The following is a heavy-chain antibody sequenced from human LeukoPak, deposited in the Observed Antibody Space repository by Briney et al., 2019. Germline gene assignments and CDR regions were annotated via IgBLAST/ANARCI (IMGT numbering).Heavy chain of an antibody. CDR3: TKDMEWGMDV. V-gene: IGHV3-43*01. CDR2: IGWDGTNI. J-gene: IGHJ6*02. D-gene: IGHD3-3*01. Sequence: PGGSLRLSCAASGFTFDRHTMHWVRQPPGKGPEWVSLIGWDGTNIDYADSEKGRFTISRDNGKNFVYLQMHSLRTEDTALYYCTKDMEWGMDVWGQGTTVIVSS. CDR1: GFTFDRHT.